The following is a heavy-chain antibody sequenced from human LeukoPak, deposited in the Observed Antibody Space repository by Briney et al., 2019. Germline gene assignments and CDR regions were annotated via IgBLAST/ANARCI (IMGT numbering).Heavy chain of an antibody. J-gene: IGHJ4*02. CDR3: ARMRVVLFGGIFDY. Sequence: GRSLRLSCAASGFTFSSYAMHWVRQAPGKGLEWVAVISYDGSNKYYADSVKGRFTISRDNSKNTLYLQMNSLRAEDTAVYYCARMRVVLFGGIFDYWGQGTLVTVSS. CDR2: ISYDGSNK. V-gene: IGHV3-30-3*01. D-gene: IGHD3-10*02. CDR1: GFTFSSYA.